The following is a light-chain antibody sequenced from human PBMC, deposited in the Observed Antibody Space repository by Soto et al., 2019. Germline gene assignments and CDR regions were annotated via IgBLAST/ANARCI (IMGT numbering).Light chain of an antibody. CDR3: ALFMGNGISV. Sequence: TVVTQESSFSVSPGGTVKLTCGLSSGSVSTANNPNWYQQTPGQAPRNLIYSTSTRSSGVPDRVSGSILGNKAALTITGAQAEDESDYYCALFMGNGISVFGTGTELTVL. CDR2: STS. J-gene: IGLJ1*01. CDR1: SGSVSTANN. V-gene: IGLV8-61*01.